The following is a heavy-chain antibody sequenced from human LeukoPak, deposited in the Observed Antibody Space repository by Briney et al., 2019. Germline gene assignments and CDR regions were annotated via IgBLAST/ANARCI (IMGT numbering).Heavy chain of an antibody. CDR1: GGPSSSNY. J-gene: IGHJ4*02. CDR2: IHYTGST. CDR3: ARVGYYFDSSGYNRYYFDY. D-gene: IGHD3-22*01. V-gene: IGHV4-59*01. Sequence: SETLSLTCTVSGGPSSSNYWRWIRQPPGKGLECIGYIHYTGSTNYNPSLKSRLTISIDTSKNQFSLKLSSVTAADTAVYYCARVGYYFDSSGYNRYYFDYWGQGTLVTVSS.